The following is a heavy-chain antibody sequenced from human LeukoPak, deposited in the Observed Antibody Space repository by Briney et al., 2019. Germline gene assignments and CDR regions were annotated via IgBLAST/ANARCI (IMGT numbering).Heavy chain of an antibody. CDR2: IYSGGST. J-gene: IGHJ6*02. V-gene: IGHV3-53*01. Sequence: GGSLRLSCAASGFTVSSNYMSWVRQAPGKGLEWVSVIYSGGSTYYADSVKGRFTISRDNSKNTLYLQMNSLRAEDTAVYYCATSSGRKYYGMDGWGQGTTVTVSS. CDR1: GFTVSSNY. D-gene: IGHD3-22*01. CDR3: ATSSGRKYYGMDG.